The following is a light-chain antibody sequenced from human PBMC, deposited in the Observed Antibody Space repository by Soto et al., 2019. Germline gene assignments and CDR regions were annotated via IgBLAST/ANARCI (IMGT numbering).Light chain of an antibody. J-gene: IGKJ1*01. CDR1: QSVSSSY. CDR3: QPYGSSPPWT. V-gene: IGKV3-20*01. CDR2: GAS. Sequence: EIVLTQSPGTLSLSPGERATLSCRASQSVSSSYLAWYRQKPGQAPRLLIYGASSRATGIPDRFSGSGSGTDFTLTISRLEPEDFAVYYCQPYGSSPPWTFGQGTKVEIK.